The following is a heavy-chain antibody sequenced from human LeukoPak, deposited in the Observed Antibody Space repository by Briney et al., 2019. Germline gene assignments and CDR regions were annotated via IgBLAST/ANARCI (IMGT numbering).Heavy chain of an antibody. CDR3: ARRPPSAVAGKVFDY. V-gene: IGHV4-39*01. CDR2: IYYSGST. Sequence: SETRSLTCTVSGGSISSSSYFWGWIRQPPGKVLEWIGSIYYSGSTYYNPSLKSRVTISVDTSKNQFSLKLNSVTAADTAVYYCARRPPSAVAGKVFDYWGQGTLVTVSS. D-gene: IGHD6-19*01. J-gene: IGHJ4*02. CDR1: GGSISSSSYF.